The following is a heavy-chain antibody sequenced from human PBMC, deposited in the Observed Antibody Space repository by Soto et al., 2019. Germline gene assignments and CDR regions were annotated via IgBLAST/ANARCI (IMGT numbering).Heavy chain of an antibody. CDR1: GGSISSSSYY. CDR2: IKHSGST. Sequence: SETLSLTCTVSGGSISSSSYYWGWIRQPPGKGLEWIGEIKHSGSTNYNPYLKSRITISVDTSKNQFSLKLSSVTAADTAVYYCARRSAAGPWGQGTLVTVSS. V-gene: IGHV4-39*07. J-gene: IGHJ5*02. CDR3: ARRSAAGP. D-gene: IGHD6-25*01.